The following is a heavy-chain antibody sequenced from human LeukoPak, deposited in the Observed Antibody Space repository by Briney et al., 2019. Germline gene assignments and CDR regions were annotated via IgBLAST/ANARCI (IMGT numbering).Heavy chain of an antibody. D-gene: IGHD6-6*01. J-gene: IGHJ4*02. V-gene: IGHV3-23*01. CDR3: LGSGYSSS. CDR1: GFTFSSYA. CDR2: ISGSSGST. Sequence: GGSLRLSCAASGFTFSSYAMSWVRQAPGKGLEWVSGISGSSGSTYYADSVKGRFTISRDNSKNTLYLQMNSLRAEDTAVYYCLGSGYSSSWGQGTLVTVSS.